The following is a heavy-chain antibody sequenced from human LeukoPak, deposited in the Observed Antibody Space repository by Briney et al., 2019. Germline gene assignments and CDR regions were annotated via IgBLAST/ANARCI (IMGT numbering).Heavy chain of an antibody. D-gene: IGHD3-16*02. V-gene: IGHV4-31*03. CDR2: IYYSGST. J-gene: IGHJ4*02. CDR3: ARVNRGVWGSYRSSIDY. Sequence: SDTLSLTCTVSGGSISSGGYYWSWIRQHPGKGLEWIGYIYYSGSTYYNPSLKSRVTISVDTSKNQFSLKLSSVTAADTAVYYCARVNRGVWGSYRSSIDYWGQGTLVTVSS. CDR1: GGSISSGGYY.